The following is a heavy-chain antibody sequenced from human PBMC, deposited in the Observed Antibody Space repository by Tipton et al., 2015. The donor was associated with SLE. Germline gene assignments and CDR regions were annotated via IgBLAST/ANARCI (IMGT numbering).Heavy chain of an antibody. D-gene: IGHD6-13*01. CDR2: IYYSGST. J-gene: IGHJ4*02. CDR1: GGSISSYY. Sequence: TLSLTCTVSGGSISSYYWSWIRQPPGKGLEWIGYIYYSGSTNYNPSLKSRVIISLDTSKNQFSLKLSSVTAADTAVYYCARGGRYSSSWTPFDYWGQGTLVTVSS. CDR3: ARGGRYSSSWTPFDY. V-gene: IGHV4-59*12.